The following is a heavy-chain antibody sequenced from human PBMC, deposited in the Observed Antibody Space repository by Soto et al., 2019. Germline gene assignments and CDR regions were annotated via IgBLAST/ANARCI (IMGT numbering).Heavy chain of an antibody. D-gene: IGHD3-10*01. CDR3: ARAPRGSGRDYYFDY. CDR2: INQEGSEE. Sequence: EVQLVESGGGLVQPGGSLRLSCAASGFTFSSYWMSWVRQAPGKGLEWVANINQEGSEEYYVDSVKGRFTISRDNAKNSLYLQMSSLSDDDTAVYYCARAPRGSGRDYYFDYWGQGTLITVSS. V-gene: IGHV3-7*04. CDR1: GFTFSSYW. J-gene: IGHJ4*02.